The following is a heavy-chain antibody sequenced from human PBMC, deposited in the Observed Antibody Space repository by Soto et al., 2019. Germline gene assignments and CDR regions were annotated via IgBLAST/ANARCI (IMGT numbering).Heavy chain of an antibody. CDR3: AMPRYYYDLKDAFDI. Sequence: EVQLLESGGGLVQPGGSLRLSCAASGFTFSSYAMSWVRQAPGKGLEWVSVISGSGGSTDYADSVKGRFTISRDNSKKTLYLQMNSLRADDTAVYYCAMPRYYYDLKDAFDIWGQGTMVTVSS. D-gene: IGHD3-22*01. CDR1: GFTFSSYA. V-gene: IGHV3-23*01. J-gene: IGHJ3*02. CDR2: ISGSGGST.